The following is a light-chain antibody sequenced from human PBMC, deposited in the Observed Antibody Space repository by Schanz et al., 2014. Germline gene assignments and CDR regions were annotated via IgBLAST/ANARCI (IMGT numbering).Light chain of an antibody. V-gene: IGLV1-40*01. CDR1: SSNIGAGYD. CDR3: QSYDNXLXXWI. Sequence: QSVLTQPPSVSGAPGQRVTISCTGSSSNIGAGYDVHWYQQLPGTAPKLLIYGNNDRPSGVPGRFSGSKSGTSASLAITGXXXXDEADYYCQSYDNXLXXWIFGGGTKLTVL. J-gene: IGLJ2*01. CDR2: GNN.